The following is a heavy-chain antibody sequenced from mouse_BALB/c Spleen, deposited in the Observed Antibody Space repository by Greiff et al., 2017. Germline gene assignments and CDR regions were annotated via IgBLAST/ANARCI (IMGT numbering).Heavy chain of an antibody. CDR2: IYPGDGDT. D-gene: IGHD4-1*01. CDR3: ARTGLDY. CDR1: GYAFSSSW. J-gene: IGHJ4*01. V-gene: IGHV1-82*01. Sequence: QVQLQQSGPELVKPGASVKISCKASGYAFSSSWMNWVKQRPGQGLEWIGRIYPGDGDTNYNGKFKGKATLTADKSSSTAYMQLSSLTSVDSAVYFCARTGLDYWGLGTSVTVSS.